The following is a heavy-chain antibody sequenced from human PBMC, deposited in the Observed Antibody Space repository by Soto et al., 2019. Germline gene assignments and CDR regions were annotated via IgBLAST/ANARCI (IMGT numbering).Heavy chain of an antibody. V-gene: IGHV3-48*02. CDR3: AKEKEACSETSCSLSHFDS. CDR2: ITSKSSTI. D-gene: IGHD2-2*01. Sequence: GGSLRLSCGASGFTFSSYSMNWVRQAPGKGLEWVSYITSKSSTIKYADSVQGRFTVSRDNAKNSLYLQLNSLRDDDTAVYFCAKEKEACSETSCSLSHFDSWGQGTMVTVSS. J-gene: IGHJ4*02. CDR1: GFTFSSYS.